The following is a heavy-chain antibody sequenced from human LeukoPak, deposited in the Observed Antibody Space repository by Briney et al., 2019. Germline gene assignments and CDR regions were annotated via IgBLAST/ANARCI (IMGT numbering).Heavy chain of an antibody. CDR2: IWYDGSNK. J-gene: IGHJ6*02. CDR1: VFTFSSYG. D-gene: IGHD6-13*01. Sequence: GGSLRLSCAASVFTFSSYGMHWVRQAPGKGLEWVAVIWYDGSNKYYADSVKGRFTISRDNSKNTLYLQMNSLRAEDTAVYYCAREGSSSWWPPSESGMDVWGQGTTVTVSS. V-gene: IGHV3-33*01. CDR3: AREGSSSWWPPSESGMDV.